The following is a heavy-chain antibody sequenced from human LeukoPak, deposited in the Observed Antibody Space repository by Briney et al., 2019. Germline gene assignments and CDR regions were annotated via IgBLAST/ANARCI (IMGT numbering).Heavy chain of an antibody. CDR1: GFTFSSYA. CDR3: AKELAPRELLSDSVYYFDY. D-gene: IGHD1-26*01. V-gene: IGHV3-23*01. CDR2: ISGSGGST. Sequence: PGGSLRLSCAASGFTFSSYAMSWVRQAPGKGLEWVSAISGSGGSTYYAGSVKGRFTISRDNSKNTLYLQMNSLRAEDTAVYYCAKELAPRELLSDSVYYFDYWGQGTLVTVSS. J-gene: IGHJ4*02.